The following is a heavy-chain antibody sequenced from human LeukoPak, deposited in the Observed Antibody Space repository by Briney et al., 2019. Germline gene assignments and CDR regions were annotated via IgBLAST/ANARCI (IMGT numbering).Heavy chain of an antibody. Sequence: GGSLRLSCAASGFTFSDYHMSWIRQAPGKGLEWVSYISPGGGTIYFADSVKGRFTISRDNAKHSLYLQMNSLTAEDTAVYYCAGGRDIAVAGPGGYFDYWAQGPWSPSPQ. D-gene: IGHD6-19*01. CDR1: GFTFSDYH. J-gene: IGHJ4*02. V-gene: IGHV3-11*01. CDR3: AGGRDIAVAGPGGYFDY. CDR2: ISPGGGTI.